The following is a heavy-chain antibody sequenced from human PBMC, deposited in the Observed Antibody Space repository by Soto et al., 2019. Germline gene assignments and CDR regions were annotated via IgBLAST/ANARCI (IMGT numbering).Heavy chain of an antibody. D-gene: IGHD6-13*01. CDR3: ARGPYSSRWYGDY. J-gene: IGHJ4*02. V-gene: IGHV1-69*12. Sequence: QVQLVQSGAEVKKPGSSVKVSCKASGGTFSSYAISWVRQAPGQGLEWMGGIIPIFGTANYTQKFQGRVTSTADDPTCKAYMELSSLRSEDTDVYYCARGPYSSRWYGDYWGQGTLVTVSS. CDR1: GGTFSSYA. CDR2: IIPIFGTA.